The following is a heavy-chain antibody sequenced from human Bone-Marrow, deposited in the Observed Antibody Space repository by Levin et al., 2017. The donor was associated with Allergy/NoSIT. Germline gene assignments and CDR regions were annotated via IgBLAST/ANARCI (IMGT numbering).Heavy chain of an antibody. CDR2: IYYSGST. J-gene: IGHJ1*01. Sequence: SETLSLTCTVSGGSISSGDYYWSWIRQPPGKGLEWIGYIYYSGSTYYNPSLKSRVTISVDTSKNQFSLKLSSVTAADTAVYYCARAFHRNYYDSSGYSPLALEYFQHWGQGTLVTVSS. D-gene: IGHD3-22*01. CDR3: ARAFHRNYYDSSGYSPLALEYFQH. CDR1: GGSISSGDYY. V-gene: IGHV4-30-4*01.